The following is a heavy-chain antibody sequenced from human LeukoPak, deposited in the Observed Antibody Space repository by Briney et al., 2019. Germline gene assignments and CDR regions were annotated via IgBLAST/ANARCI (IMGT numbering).Heavy chain of an antibody. D-gene: IGHD4/OR15-4a*01. CDR2: ISYSGNT. CDR1: GDSISSSSSY. CDR3: GRMISANFYFYYGMDV. V-gene: IGHV4-39*01. J-gene: IGHJ6*02. Sequence: SETLSLTCTVSGDSISSSSSYWGWIRQPPGKGLECIGSISYSGNTYYNPSLKSRVSTSVDTSKNQFSLKLSSVTAADTAVYYCGRMISANFYFYYGMDVWGQGTTVTVSS.